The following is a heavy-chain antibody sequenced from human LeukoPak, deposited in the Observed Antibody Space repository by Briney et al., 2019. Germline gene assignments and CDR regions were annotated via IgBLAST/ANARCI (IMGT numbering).Heavy chain of an antibody. CDR2: INPSGGST. Sequence: GASVKVSCKASGYTFTGYYMHWVRQAPGQGLEWMGIINPSGGSTSYAQKFQGRVTMTRDTSTSTVYMELSSLRSEDTAVYYCARGLTYYDFWSGFKNWFDPWGQGTLVTVSS. D-gene: IGHD3-3*01. V-gene: IGHV1-46*01. CDR3: ARGLTYYDFWSGFKNWFDP. J-gene: IGHJ5*02. CDR1: GYTFTGYY.